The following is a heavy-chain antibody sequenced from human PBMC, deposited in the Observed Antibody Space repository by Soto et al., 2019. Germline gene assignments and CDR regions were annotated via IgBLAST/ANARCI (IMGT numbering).Heavy chain of an antibody. V-gene: IGHV4-4*07. CDR2: IAATGKN. J-gene: IGHJ4*02. Sequence: QVQLQESAPGRVKPSETLSLTCSVSGGSITDYSWNWIRQSAGKGLEWLGRIAATGKNQFNPSLQSRVTMSLATSKNQFSLKLTSVTAADTAVYYCAWESGENWSHETYGGQGTLVTVSS. CDR3: AWESGENWSHETY. D-gene: IGHD1-1*01. CDR1: GGSITDYS.